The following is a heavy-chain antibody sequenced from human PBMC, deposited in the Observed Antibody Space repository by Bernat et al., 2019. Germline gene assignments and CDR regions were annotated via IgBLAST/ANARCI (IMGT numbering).Heavy chain of an antibody. J-gene: IGHJ3*02. V-gene: IGHV3-21*01. CDR1: GFTFSSYS. Sequence: EVQLVESGGGLVKPGGSLRLSCAASGFTFSSYSMNWVRQAPGKGLEWVSSISSSSSYIYYADSGKGRFTISRDNAKNSLYLQMNSLRAEDTAVYYCASVAYCGGDCYYDAFDIWGQGTMVTVSS. CDR3: ASVAYCGGDCYYDAFDI. CDR2: ISSSSSYI. D-gene: IGHD2-21*02.